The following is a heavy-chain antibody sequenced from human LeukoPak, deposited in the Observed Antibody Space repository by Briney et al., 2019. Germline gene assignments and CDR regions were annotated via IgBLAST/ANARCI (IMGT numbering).Heavy chain of an antibody. V-gene: IGHV4-34*01. CDR3: ARGPHYYGSGSYYNCFDY. D-gene: IGHD3-10*01. CDR1: GGSFSGYY. J-gene: IGHJ4*02. Sequence: SETLSLTCAVYGGSFSGYYWSWIRQPPGKGLEWIGEINHSGSTNYNPSIKSRVTISVDTSKNQFSLKLSSVTAADTAVYYCARGPHYYGSGSYYNCFDYWGQGTLVTVSS. CDR2: INHSGST.